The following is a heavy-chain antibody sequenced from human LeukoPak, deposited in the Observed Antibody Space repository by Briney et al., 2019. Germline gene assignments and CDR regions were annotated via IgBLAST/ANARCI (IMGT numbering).Heavy chain of an antibody. V-gene: IGHV3-74*01. J-gene: IGHJ4*02. CDR3: ARGKVDTAMAVDY. Sequence: GGSLRLSCAASGFTFSSYWMHWVRQAPGKGLVWVSRINSDGSSTSYADSVKGRFTISRDNAKNTLYLQMNSLRAEDTAVYYCARGKVDTAMAVDYWGQGTLVTVSS. CDR1: GFTFSSYW. CDR2: INSDGSST. D-gene: IGHD5-18*01.